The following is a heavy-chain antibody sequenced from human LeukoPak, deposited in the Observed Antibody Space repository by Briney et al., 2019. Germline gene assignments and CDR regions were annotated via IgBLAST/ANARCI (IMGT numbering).Heavy chain of an antibody. CDR1: GFTFSSYG. J-gene: IGHJ6*02. Sequence: GGSLRLSCAASGFTFSSYGMHWVRQAPGKGLEWVSAISGSGGSTYYADSVKGRFTISRDNSKNTLYLQMNSLRAEDTAVYYCAKHRGSYYYYGMDVWGQGTTVTVSS. V-gene: IGHV3-23*01. CDR3: AKHRGSYYYYGMDV. CDR2: ISGSGGST.